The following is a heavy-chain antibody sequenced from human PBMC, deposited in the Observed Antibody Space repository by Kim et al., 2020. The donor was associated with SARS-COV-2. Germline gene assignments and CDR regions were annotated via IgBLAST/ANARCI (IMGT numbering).Heavy chain of an antibody. V-gene: IGHV5-51*01. J-gene: IGHJ4*02. CDR2: IYPGDSDT. D-gene: IGHD3-10*01. CDR1: GYSFTSYW. Sequence: GESLKISCKGSGYSFTSYWIGWVRQMPGKGLEWMGIIYPGDSDTRYSPSFQGQVTISADKSISTAYLQWSSLKASDTAMYYCARIYGSGSYTPYFDYWGQGTLVTVSS. CDR3: ARIYGSGSYTPYFDY.